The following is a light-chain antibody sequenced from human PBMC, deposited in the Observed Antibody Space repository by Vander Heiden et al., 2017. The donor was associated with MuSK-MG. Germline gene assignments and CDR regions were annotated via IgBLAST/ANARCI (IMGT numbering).Light chain of an antibody. CDR2: RNN. CDR1: SSNIGSNY. Sequence: QSVLTQPPSASGTPGQRVTISCSGSSSNIGSNYVYWYQQLPGTAPNLLIYRNNQRPSGVPDRFSGSKSGTSSSLATSGLRSENEADYYCAAWDDSRSGVVFGGGTKLTVL. CDR3: AAWDDSRSGVV. V-gene: IGLV1-47*01. J-gene: IGLJ2*01.